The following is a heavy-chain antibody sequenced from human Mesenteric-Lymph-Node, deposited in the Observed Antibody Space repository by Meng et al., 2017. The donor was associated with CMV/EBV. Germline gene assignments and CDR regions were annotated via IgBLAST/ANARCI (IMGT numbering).Heavy chain of an antibody. V-gene: IGHV3-21*01. CDR1: GFSFNAYA. D-gene: IGHD5-18*01. CDR3: VRNRGYNFGSLDY. Sequence: GESLKISCAASGFSFNAYAMHWVRQAPGKGLEWVSSISSSSSYIYYADSVKGRFTISRDNSKNTLYLLMDTLRVDDTAVYYCVRNRGYNFGSLDYWGQRTLVTVSS. J-gene: IGHJ4*02. CDR2: ISSSSSYI.